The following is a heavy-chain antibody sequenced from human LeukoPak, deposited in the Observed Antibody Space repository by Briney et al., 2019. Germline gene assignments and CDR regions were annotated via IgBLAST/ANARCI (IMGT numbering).Heavy chain of an antibody. V-gene: IGHV4-59*12. J-gene: IGHJ4*02. CDR1: GDSISSYY. CDR2: IDYSGTTT. D-gene: IGHD3-10*01. CDR3: ARVKSLWFGELSAPFDY. Sequence: PSETLSLTCIVSGDSISSYYWSWIRQSPGKGLEWIGYIDYSGTTTNYNPSLRSRVTISVDRPKNQFSLRLSSVTAADTAVYYCARVKSLWFGELSAPFDYWGQGTLVTVSS.